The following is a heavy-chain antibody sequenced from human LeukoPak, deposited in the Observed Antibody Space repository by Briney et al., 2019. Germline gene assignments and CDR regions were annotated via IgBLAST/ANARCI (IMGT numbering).Heavy chain of an antibody. D-gene: IGHD5-12*01. Sequence: ASVKVSCKASGYTFTIYAMNWVRQAPGQRLEWMGWINTNTENPTYAQGFTGRFVFSLDTSVSTAYLQISSLKAEDTAVYYCARVVRGSSGYQYYFDYWGQGTLVTVSS. CDR2: INTNTENP. J-gene: IGHJ4*02. CDR1: GYTFTIYA. V-gene: IGHV7-4-1*02. CDR3: ARVVRGSSGYQYYFDY.